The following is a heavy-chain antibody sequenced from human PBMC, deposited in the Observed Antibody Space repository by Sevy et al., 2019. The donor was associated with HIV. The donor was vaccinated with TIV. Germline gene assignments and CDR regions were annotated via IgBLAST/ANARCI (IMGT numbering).Heavy chain of an antibody. J-gene: IGHJ6*02. V-gene: IGHV3-30-3*01. CDR2: ISYDGSDK. D-gene: IGHD4-17*01. CDR3: VIPRANYVDHYFFYAMDV. Sequence: GGSLRLSCAASGFAFSNYYAMHWVRQAPGKGLEWVALISYDGSDKYYADSVKGRFTISRDNFKNTLYLQMNSLTTEDTAVYYCVIPRANYVDHYFFYAMDVWGQGTTVTVSS. CDR1: GFAFSNYYA.